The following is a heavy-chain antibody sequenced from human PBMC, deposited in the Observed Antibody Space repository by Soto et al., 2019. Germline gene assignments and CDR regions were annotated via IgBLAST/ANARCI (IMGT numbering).Heavy chain of an antibody. CDR2: ISAYNGNT. D-gene: IGHD4-17*01. J-gene: IGHJ3*02. CDR1: GYTFISYC. V-gene: IGHV1-18*01. Sequence: APMKVSCKASGYTFISYCISWGRQAPGQGLEWMGWISAYNGNTNYAQKLQGRVAMTTDTSTSTAYMELRSLRSDDTAVYYCARDLGGDYVYAFDIWGQGTMVTVSS. CDR3: ARDLGGDYVYAFDI.